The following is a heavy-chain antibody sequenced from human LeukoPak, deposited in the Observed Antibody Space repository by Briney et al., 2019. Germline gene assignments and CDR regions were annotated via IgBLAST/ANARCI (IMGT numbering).Heavy chain of an antibody. Sequence: ASVTVSCKGSGYSFTGCYMHWVRQAPGQGLEWMGWINPNSSGTNYAQKFQGRVTMTRDTSISTAYMELSRLRSDDTAVYYCARAENTMTHLDYWGQGTLVTVSS. CDR3: ARAENTMTHLDY. D-gene: IGHD3-22*01. V-gene: IGHV1-2*02. CDR2: INPNSSGT. CDR1: GYSFTGCY. J-gene: IGHJ4*02.